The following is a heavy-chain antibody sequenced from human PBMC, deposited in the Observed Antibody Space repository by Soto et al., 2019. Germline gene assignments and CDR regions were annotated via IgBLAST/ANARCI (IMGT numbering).Heavy chain of an antibody. CDR2: IIPMLGIR. J-gene: IGHJ3*02. D-gene: IGHD2-21*01. CDR3: TIGSWSGEVFDI. V-gene: IGHV1-69*02. Sequence: QVQLVQSGAEVKKPGSSVKVSCKDSGGTFSTYSMFWVRQAPGQGLEWMGRIIPMLGIRNYAQRFQDRVTITANKSTATALRDLSSLRSEDTALYYCTIGSWSGEVFDIWGQGTMVTVSS. CDR1: GGTFSTYS.